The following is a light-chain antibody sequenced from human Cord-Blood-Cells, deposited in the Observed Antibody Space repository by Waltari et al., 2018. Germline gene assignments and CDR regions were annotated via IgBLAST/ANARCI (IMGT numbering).Light chain of an antibody. CDR3: QQSYSTPMYT. CDR2: AAS. CDR1: QSISSY. Sequence: DIQMTQSPSSLSASVGDRVTITCRASQSISSYLNWYQQKPGKAPKLRIYAASSLQSGVTSAFSGSEYGTDVTLNISSLQPEDFATYYCQQSYSTPMYTFGQGTKLEIK. V-gene: IGKV1-39*01. J-gene: IGKJ2*01.